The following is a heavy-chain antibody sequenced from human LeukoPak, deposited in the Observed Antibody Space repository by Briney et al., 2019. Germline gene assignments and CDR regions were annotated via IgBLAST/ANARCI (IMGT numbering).Heavy chain of an antibody. CDR2: ISYDGSNK. V-gene: IGHV3-30*18. Sequence: GGSLRLSCAASGFTFSSYGMHWVRQAPGKGLEWVAVISYDGSNKYYADSVKGRFTISRDNSKNTLYLQMNSLRAEDTAVYYCAKDVRRTVGATDYWGQGTLVTVSS. J-gene: IGHJ4*02. CDR3: AKDVRRTVGATDY. CDR1: GFTFSSYG. D-gene: IGHD1-26*01.